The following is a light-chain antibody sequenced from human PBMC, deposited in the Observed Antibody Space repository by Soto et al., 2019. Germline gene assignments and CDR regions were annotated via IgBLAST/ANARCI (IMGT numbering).Light chain of an antibody. V-gene: IGKV3-15*01. CDR1: QSVVTN. Sequence: EKVMTQSPATLSVSPGERVTLSCRASQSVVTNLAWYQQKPGQAPRLLIYGASTRATGIPDRFIGSGSGTDIPLTTTSPQSEHFALYYCQHYTDLPLTFGQAPKVEIK. J-gene: IGKJ1*01. CDR3: QHYTDLPLT. CDR2: GAS.